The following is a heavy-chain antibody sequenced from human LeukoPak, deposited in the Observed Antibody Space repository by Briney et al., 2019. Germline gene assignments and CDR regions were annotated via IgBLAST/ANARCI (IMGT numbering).Heavy chain of an antibody. CDR1: GGSISSYY. D-gene: IGHD5-18*01. CDR2: IYYSGST. Sequence: PSETLSLTCTVSGGSISSYYWGWIRQPPGKGLEWIGYIYYSGSTNYNPSLKSRVTISVDTSKNQFSLKLSSVTAADTAVYYCARGKRGYSYGYVDYWGQGTLVTVSS. CDR3: ARGKRGYSYGYVDY. V-gene: IGHV4-59*01. J-gene: IGHJ4*02.